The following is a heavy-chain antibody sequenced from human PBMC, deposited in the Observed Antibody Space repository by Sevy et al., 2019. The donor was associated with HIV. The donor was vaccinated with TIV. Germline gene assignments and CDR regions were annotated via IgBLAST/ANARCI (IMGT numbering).Heavy chain of an antibody. CDR1: GFTFSTW. Sequence: GGSLRLSCAASGFTFSTWMNWVRQAPGKGLEWVGRIKSKTDGWTTDYAAPVKDRFTISRNDSTNKLYLQMNSLKTEDTAVYYCTADRASSWNFYYGMDVWGQGTTVTVSS. D-gene: IGHD6-13*01. CDR2: IKSKTDGWTT. J-gene: IGHJ6*02. CDR3: TADRASSWNFYYGMDV. V-gene: IGHV3-15*07.